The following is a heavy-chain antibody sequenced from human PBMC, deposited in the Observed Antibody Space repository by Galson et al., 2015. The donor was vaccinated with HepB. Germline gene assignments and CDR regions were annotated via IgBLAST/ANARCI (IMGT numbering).Heavy chain of an antibody. Sequence: SLRLSCAASGFTFSSYNMNWVRQAPGKGLEWVSSISSSSSYIYYADSVKGRFTISRDNAKNSLYLQMNSLRAEDTAMYYCARDQATVTTFDYWGQGTLVTVPS. V-gene: IGHV3-21*01. CDR3: ARDQATVTTFDY. CDR1: GFTFSSYN. CDR2: ISSSSSYI. D-gene: IGHD4-11*01. J-gene: IGHJ4*02.